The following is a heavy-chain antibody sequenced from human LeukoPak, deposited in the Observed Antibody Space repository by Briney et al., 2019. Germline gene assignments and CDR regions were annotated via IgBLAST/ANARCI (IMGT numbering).Heavy chain of an antibody. D-gene: IGHD3-22*01. V-gene: IGHV1-8*01. Sequence: APVKVSCKASGYTFTSYDINWVRQATGQGLEWMGWMNPNSGNTGYAQKFQGRVTMTRNTSISTAYMELSSLRSEDTAVYYCATEGYYDSSGYYTDYWGQGTLVTVSS. CDR2: MNPNSGNT. J-gene: IGHJ4*02. CDR3: ATEGYYDSSGYYTDY. CDR1: GYTFTSYD.